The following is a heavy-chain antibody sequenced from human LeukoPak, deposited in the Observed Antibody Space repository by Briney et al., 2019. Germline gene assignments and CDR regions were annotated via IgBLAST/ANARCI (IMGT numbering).Heavy chain of an antibody. V-gene: IGHV3-7*01. D-gene: IGHD3-10*02. CDR2: INQDESSQ. J-gene: IGHJ6*04. Sequence: PGGSLRLSCAASGFSFTTYWMGWVRQAPGKVLEWVANINQDESSQYYVDAVRGRFTISRDNAKNSLNLQMNSLRAEDTAVYYCAELGITMIGGVWGKGTTVTISS. CDR1: GFSFTTYW. CDR3: AELGITMIGGV.